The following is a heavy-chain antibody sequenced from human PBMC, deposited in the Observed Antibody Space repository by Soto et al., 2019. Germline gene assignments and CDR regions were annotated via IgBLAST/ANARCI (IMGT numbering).Heavy chain of an antibody. J-gene: IGHJ6*02. CDR2: IYYSGST. CDR1: GGSISSYY. V-gene: IGHV4-59*01. Sequence: PSETLSLTCTVSGGSISSYYWSWIRQPPGKGLEWIGYIYYSGSTNYNPSLKSRVTISVDTSKNQVSLKLSSVTAADTAVYYCARGLKKRYFGRYYGMDVWGQGTTVTVSS. CDR3: ARGLKKRYFGRYYGMDV. D-gene: IGHD3-9*01.